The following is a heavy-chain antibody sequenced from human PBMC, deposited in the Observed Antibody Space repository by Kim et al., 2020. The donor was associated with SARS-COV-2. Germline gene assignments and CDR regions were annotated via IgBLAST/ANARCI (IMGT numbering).Heavy chain of an antibody. CDR2: IAGGGTTI. CDR1: GFTFSAYS. Sequence: GGSLRLSCAASGFTFSAYSMNWVRQAPWKGPEWISFIAGGGTTIYYADSVKGRFTISRDNARNSLYLQMDSRRDGDTAVYFCTRATCEGCFREDCWGQGTLVNVSS. D-gene: IGHD3-10*01. CDR3: TRATCEGCFREDC. J-gene: IGHJ4*02. V-gene: IGHV3-48*02.